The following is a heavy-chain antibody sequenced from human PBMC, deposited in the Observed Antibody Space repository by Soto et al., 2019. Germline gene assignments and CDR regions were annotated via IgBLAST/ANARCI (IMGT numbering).Heavy chain of an antibody. CDR1: GFTFSSYS. D-gene: IGHD2-2*01. J-gene: IGHJ4*02. V-gene: IGHV3-48*01. CDR2: ISSSSSTI. Sequence: EVQLVESGGGLVQPGGSLRLSCAASGFTFSSYSMNWVRQAPGKGLEWVSYISSSSSTIYYADSVKGRFTISRDNAKNSLYLKMNSLRAEDTAVYYCASDCGSTSCYFFGGQGTLVTVSS. CDR3: ASDCGSTSCYFF.